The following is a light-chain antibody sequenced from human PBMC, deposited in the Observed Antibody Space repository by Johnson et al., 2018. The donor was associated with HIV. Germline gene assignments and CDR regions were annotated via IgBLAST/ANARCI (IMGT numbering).Light chain of an antibody. J-gene: IGLJ1*01. Sequence: GSSSNIGNNYVSWYQQVPGTAPKLLIYDNNKRPSGIPDRFSGSKSGSSATLGITGLQTGDEADYYCGTWDSSLSAYVFGTGTRVTVL. CDR2: DNN. CDR1: SSNIGNNY. CDR3: GTWDSSLSAYV. V-gene: IGLV1-51*01.